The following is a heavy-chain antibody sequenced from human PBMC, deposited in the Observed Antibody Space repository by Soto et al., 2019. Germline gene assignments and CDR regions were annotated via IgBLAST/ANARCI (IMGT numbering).Heavy chain of an antibody. J-gene: IGHJ3*02. V-gene: IGHV1-2*04. CDR2: INPNSGGT. CDR3: ARDRLYSSSWPDAFDI. D-gene: IGHD6-13*01. CDR1: GYTFTGYY. Sequence: QVQLVQSGAEVKKPGASVKVSCKASGYTFTGYYMHWVRQAPGQGLEWMGWINPNSGGTNYAQKFQGWVTMTRDTSISTAYMELSRLRSDDTAVYYCARDRLYSSSWPDAFDIWGQGTMVTVSS.